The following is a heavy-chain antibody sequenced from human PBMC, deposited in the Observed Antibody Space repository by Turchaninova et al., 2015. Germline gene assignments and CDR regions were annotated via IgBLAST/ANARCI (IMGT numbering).Heavy chain of an antibody. CDR3: AKWKDLDGMLDY. V-gene: IGHV3-23*01. CDR2: ISGSGGST. CDR1: GFTFSCDA. J-gene: IGHJ4*02. D-gene: IGHD3/OR15-3a*01. Sequence: EVQLLESGGVLVQPGGSLRLSWASSGFTFSCDAMSWVRPAPGKGLEWVSAISGSGGSTYYADSVKGRFTISRDNSKNTLYLQMNSLRAEDTAVYYCAKWKDLDGMLDYWGQGTLVTVSS.